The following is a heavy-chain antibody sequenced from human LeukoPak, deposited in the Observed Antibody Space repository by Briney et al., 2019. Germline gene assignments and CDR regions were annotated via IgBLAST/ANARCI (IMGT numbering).Heavy chain of an antibody. J-gene: IGHJ6*03. CDR3: AKDGGEYYDILTGYYPRLYYMDV. CDR2: IRYDGSTK. CDR1: GFTFSSYA. V-gene: IGHV3-30*02. D-gene: IGHD3-9*01. Sequence: GGSLRLSCAASGFTFSSYAMHWVRQAPGKGLEWVSFIRYDGSTKYYADSVKGRFAISRDNSKNTLYVQMNSLRAEDTAVYYCAKDGGEYYDILTGYYPRLYYMDVWGKGTTVTISS.